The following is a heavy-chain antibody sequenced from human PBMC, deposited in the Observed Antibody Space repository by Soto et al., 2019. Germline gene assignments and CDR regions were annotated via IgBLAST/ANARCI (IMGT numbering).Heavy chain of an antibody. D-gene: IGHD3-10*01. V-gene: IGHV4-59*12. J-gene: IGHJ5*02. CDR1: GGSMISYY. CDR3: ARDVLYYYGSGSYYA. CDR2: IYYAGST. Sequence: SETLSLTCTVSGGSMISYYWSWIRQPPGRGLEWIGFIYYAGSTKYNPSLNSRVTISVDTSKNQFSLTVTSVTAADTAVYYCARDVLYYYGSGSYYAWGQGTLVTVSS.